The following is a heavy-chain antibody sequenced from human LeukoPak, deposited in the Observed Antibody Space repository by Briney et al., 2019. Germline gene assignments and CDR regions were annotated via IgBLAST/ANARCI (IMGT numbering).Heavy chain of an antibody. J-gene: IGHJ4*02. CDR1: GYTFTGYY. CDR2: INPNSGGT. D-gene: IGHD3-10*01. V-gene: IGHV1-2*06. Sequence: ASVKVSCKASGYTFTGYYMHWVRQAPGQGLEWMGRINPNSGGTNYAQKFQGRVTMTRDTSISTAYMELSRLRSDDTAVYYCARDQYYYGSGSYNYWGQGILVTVSS. CDR3: ARDQYYYGSGSYNY.